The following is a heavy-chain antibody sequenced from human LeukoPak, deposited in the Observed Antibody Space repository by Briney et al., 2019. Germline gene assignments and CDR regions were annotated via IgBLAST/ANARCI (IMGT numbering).Heavy chain of an antibody. J-gene: IGHJ4*02. CDR1: GFTFSSYA. V-gene: IGHV3-23*01. CDR3: AKTHTPGVWLRSSFDY. D-gene: IGHD5-12*01. Sequence: PGGSLRLSCAASGFTFSSYAMSWVRQAPGKGLEWVSAISGSGGSTYYADSVKGRFTISRDNSKNTLYLQMNSLRAEDTAVYYCAKTHTPGVWLRSSFDYWGQGTLVTVSS. CDR2: ISGSGGST.